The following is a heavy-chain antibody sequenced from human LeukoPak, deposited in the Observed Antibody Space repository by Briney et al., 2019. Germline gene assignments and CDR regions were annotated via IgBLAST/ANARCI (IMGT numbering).Heavy chain of an antibody. J-gene: IGHJ4*02. CDR2: IYSGGST. D-gene: IGHD6-6*01. Sequence: GGSLRLSCAASGFTVSSNYMSWVRQAPGKGLEWVSVIYSGGSTYYADSVKGRFTISRDNSKNTLYLQMNSLRAEDTAVYYCAKDVRAARPALTWGQGTLVTVSS. CDR3: AKDVRAARPALT. V-gene: IGHV3-53*01. CDR1: GFTVSSNY.